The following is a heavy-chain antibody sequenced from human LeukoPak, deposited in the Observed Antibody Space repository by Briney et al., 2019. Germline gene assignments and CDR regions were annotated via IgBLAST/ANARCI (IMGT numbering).Heavy chain of an antibody. V-gene: IGHV4-39*01. CDR2: IYYSGST. J-gene: IGHJ5*02. CDR1: GGSISSSGYY. D-gene: IGHD1-26*01. CDR3: ARHEYSGSYYGLSWFDP. Sequence: SETLSLTCTVSGGSISSSGYYWGWIRQPPGKGLEWIASIYYSGSTYYNPSLKSRVTISVDTSKNQLSLKLSSLTAADTAGYYWARHEYSGSYYGLSWFDPWGQGTLVTGPS.